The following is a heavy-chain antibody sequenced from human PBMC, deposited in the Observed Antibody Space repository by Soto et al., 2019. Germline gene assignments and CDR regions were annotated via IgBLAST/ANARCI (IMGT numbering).Heavy chain of an antibody. CDR2: ISAYNGNT. V-gene: IGHV1-18*01. D-gene: IGHD2-21*02. CDR3: ATALAYCVVHCSPIDY. CDR1: GYTFTSNG. J-gene: IGHJ4*02. Sequence: QVQLVQSGAEVKKPGASVKVSCKASGYTFTSNGISWVRQAPGQGLEWMGWISAYNGNTNYAQKLQGRVTMTTNTPPSTSYMELRSLRSADTALYYCATALAYCVVHCSPIDYWGQAPLVTVSS.